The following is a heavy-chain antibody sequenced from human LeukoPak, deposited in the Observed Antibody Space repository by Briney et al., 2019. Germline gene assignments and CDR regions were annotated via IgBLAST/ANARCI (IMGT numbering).Heavy chain of an antibody. V-gene: IGHV3-23*01. D-gene: IGHD6-13*01. CDR1: GFTFSNFA. CDR3: ARAGIAAAGFDY. CDR2: ISASGGTT. Sequence: PGGSLRLSCAASGFTFSNFAMSWVRQAPGKGLEWVSSISASGGTTYYADSVKGRFTISRDNAKNSLYLQMNSLRAEDTAVYYCARAGIAAAGFDYWGQGTLVTVSS. J-gene: IGHJ4*02.